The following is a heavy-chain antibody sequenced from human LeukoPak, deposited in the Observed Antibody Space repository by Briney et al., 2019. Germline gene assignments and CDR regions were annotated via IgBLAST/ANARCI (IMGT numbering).Heavy chain of an antibody. CDR1: GFTFSDYA. CDR3: AKAGRGGDSRGYYYNYFDY. V-gene: IGHV3-23*01. Sequence: GGSLRLSCAASGFTFSDYAMTWVRQAPGKGLEWVSTISRTGDSTHYADSVKGRFTVSRDNSKNTLYLQMNSLRAEDTAVYYCAKAGRGGDSRGYYYNYFDYWGQGTLVTVSS. J-gene: IGHJ4*02. CDR2: ISRTGDST. D-gene: IGHD3-22*01.